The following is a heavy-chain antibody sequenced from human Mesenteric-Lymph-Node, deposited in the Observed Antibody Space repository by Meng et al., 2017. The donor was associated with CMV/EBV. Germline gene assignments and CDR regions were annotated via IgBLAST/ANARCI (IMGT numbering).Heavy chain of an antibody. CDR3: GHLDGTTWYYYDY. D-gene: IGHD5-24*01. CDR2: IYGNGDK. Sequence: TLSLTCTVSGGSISSYYWSWIRQPAGKALEWLAHIYGNGDKFYSTSLKSRLIITKDTSKNQVVLTMTNVDPVDTATYYCGHLDGTTWYYYDYWGQGTLVTVSS. V-gene: IGHV2-5*01. J-gene: IGHJ4*02. CDR1: GGSISSYYW.